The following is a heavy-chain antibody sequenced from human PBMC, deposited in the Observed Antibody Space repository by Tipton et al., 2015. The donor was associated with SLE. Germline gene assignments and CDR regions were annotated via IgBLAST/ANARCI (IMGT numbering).Heavy chain of an antibody. Sequence: SLRLSCVASGVSFNKYWMIWVRQAPGKGLEWVANIRQDGSEKNYVDSVKGRFTISRDNAKNALYLQMNSLRVEDTAVYFCAGTGPVAYWGQGTLVTVSS. CDR2: IRQDGSEK. D-gene: IGHD2-21*01. CDR3: AGTGPVAY. CDR1: GVSFNKYW. J-gene: IGHJ4*02. V-gene: IGHV3-7*01.